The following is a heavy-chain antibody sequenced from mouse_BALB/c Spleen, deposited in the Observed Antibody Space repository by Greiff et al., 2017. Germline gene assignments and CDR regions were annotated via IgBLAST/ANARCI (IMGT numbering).Heavy chain of an antibody. CDR1: GYTFTSYW. CDR3: ARGGLPYYFDY. CDR2: IAPGSGST. J-gene: IGHJ2*01. Sequence: DLVKPGASVKLSCKASGYTFTSYWINWIKQRPGQGLEWIGRIAPGSGSTYYNEMFKGKATLTVDTSSSTAYIQLSSLSSEDSAVYFCARGGLPYYFDYWGQGTTLTVSS. D-gene: IGHD2-4*01. V-gene: IGHV1S41*01.